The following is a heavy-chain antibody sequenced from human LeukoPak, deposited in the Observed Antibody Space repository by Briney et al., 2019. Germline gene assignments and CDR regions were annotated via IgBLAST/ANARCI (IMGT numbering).Heavy chain of an antibody. V-gene: IGHV4-34*01. Sequence: PSETLSLTSAVYGGSFSGYYWSWIRQPPGKGLEWIGEINHSGSTNYNPSLKSRVTISVDTSKNQFSLKLSSVTAADTAVYYCAKGSGGRRPNWFDPWGQGTLVTVSS. J-gene: IGHJ5*02. CDR3: AKGSGGRRPNWFDP. CDR2: INHSGST. CDR1: GGSFSGYY. D-gene: IGHD2-15*01.